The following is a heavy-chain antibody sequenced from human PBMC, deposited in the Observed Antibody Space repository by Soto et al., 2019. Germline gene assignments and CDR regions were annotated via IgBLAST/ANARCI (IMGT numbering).Heavy chain of an antibody. V-gene: IGHV1-3*05. CDR3: ARSIVVVTALDY. CDR1: GYTFTSYA. Sequence: QVQLVQSGAEEKKPGASVKVSCKASGYTFTSYAMHWVRQAPGQRLEWMGWINAGNGNTKYSQQFQGRVTITRDTSASTVYMKLSSLRSEDTAVYYCARSIVVVTALDYWGQGTLVTVSS. D-gene: IGHD2-21*02. J-gene: IGHJ4*02. CDR2: INAGNGNT.